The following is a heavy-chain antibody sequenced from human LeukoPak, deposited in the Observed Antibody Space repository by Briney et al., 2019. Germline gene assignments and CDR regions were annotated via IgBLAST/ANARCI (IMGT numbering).Heavy chain of an antibody. CDR2: IYYSGST. CDR3: AKSTQRGARLDAFDI. V-gene: IGHV4-28*06. J-gene: IGHJ3*02. D-gene: IGHD1-26*01. Sequence: SETLSLTCAVSGYSISSSNWWGWIRQPPGKGLEWIGYIYYSGSTNYNPSLKSRVTMSVDTSKNQFSLKLSSVTALDTAVYYCAKSTQRGARLDAFDIWGQGTMVTVSS. CDR1: GYSISSSNW.